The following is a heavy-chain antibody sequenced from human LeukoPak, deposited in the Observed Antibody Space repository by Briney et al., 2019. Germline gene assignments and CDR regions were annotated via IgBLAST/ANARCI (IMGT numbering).Heavy chain of an antibody. CDR3: ARTAARRFDY. CDR1: GYTFTSYG. J-gene: IGHJ4*02. CDR2: INPTGGST. Sequence: RWASVKVSCTASGYTFTSYGISWVRQAPGQGLEWMGIINPTGGSTTYAQKFQGRVTMTRDTSTSTVYMELSSLRSDDTAVYYCARTAARRFDYWGQGTLVTVSS. D-gene: IGHD6-6*01. V-gene: IGHV1-46*01.